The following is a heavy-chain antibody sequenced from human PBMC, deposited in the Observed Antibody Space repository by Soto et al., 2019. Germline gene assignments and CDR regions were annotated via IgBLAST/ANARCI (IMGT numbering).Heavy chain of an antibody. CDR2: IYWDDDH. D-gene: IGHD3-10*01. CDR1: GFSLSSNGVG. J-gene: IGHJ4*02. CDR3: AREMYYRPYFDS. V-gene: IGHV2-5*02. Sequence: QITLRESGPALVRPTQTLTLTCTFSGFSLSSNGVGVGWIRQPPGKALEWLALIYWDDDHRYSPSLKTRLTITKDNSKNQVVLTMTKLDPVDTATYYCAREMYYRPYFDSWGQGTLVTVSS.